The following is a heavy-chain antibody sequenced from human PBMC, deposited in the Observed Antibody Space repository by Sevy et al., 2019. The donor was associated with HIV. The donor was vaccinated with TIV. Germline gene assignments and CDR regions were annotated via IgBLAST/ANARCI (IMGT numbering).Heavy chain of an antibody. CDR1: GYTFTSYG. J-gene: IGHJ6*03. CDR3: ARDGNTMVRGVPTYYYYYYMDV. D-gene: IGHD3-10*01. Sequence: ASVKVSCKASGYTFTSYGISWVRQAPGQALEWIGWISAYNGNTNYAQKLQGRVTMTTDTSTSTAYMELRSLRSDDTAVYYCARDGNTMVRGVPTYYYYYYMDVWGKGTTVTVSS. CDR2: ISAYNGNT. V-gene: IGHV1-18*04.